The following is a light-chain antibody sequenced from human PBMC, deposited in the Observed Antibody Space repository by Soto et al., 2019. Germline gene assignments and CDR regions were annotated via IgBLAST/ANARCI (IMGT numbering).Light chain of an antibody. J-gene: IGLJ1*01. CDR3: SSYTSSSTSYV. CDR1: SSDVGGYNY. Sequence: QSALTQPASVSGSPGQSITISCTGTSSDVGGYNYVSWCQQHPGKAPKLMIYEVSNRPSGVSNRFSGSKSGNKASLTISGLQAEDEDDYYCSSYTSSSTSYVFGTGTKVTVL. CDR2: EVS. V-gene: IGLV2-14*01.